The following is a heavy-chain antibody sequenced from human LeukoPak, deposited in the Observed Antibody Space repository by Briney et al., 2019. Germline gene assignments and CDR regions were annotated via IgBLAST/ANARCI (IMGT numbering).Heavy chain of an antibody. Sequence: ASVKVSCKASGYTFTGYYMHWVRQAPGQGLEWMGWINPNSGGTNYAQKLQGRVTMTTDTSTSTAYMELRSLRSDDTAVYYCARVEDFWSGYFFSSLTYFDYWGQGTLVTVSS. CDR1: GYTFTGYY. J-gene: IGHJ4*02. CDR3: ARVEDFWSGYFFSSLTYFDY. V-gene: IGHV1-2*02. D-gene: IGHD3-3*01. CDR2: INPNSGGT.